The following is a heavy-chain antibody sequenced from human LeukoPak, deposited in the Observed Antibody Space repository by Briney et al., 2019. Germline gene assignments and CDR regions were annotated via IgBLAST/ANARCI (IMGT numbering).Heavy chain of an antibody. CDR3: ARDSLGYCSGGSCYGY. J-gene: IGHJ4*02. V-gene: IGHV4-38-2*02. D-gene: IGHD2-15*01. Sequence: PSETLSLTCTVSGYSISSGYYWGWIRQPPGKGLEWIGSIFHIGTTFYNPSLKSRVAISVDTSKNQFSLKLSSVTAADTAVYYCARDSLGYCSGGSCYGYWGQGTLVTVSS. CDR2: IFHIGTT. CDR1: GYSISSGYY.